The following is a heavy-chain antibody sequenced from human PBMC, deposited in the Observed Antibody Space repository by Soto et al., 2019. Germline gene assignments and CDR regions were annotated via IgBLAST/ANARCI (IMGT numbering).Heavy chain of an antibody. D-gene: IGHD4-17*01. CDR3: ASHVPDDGGNAGGAFDI. CDR1: GGSISSGGYS. V-gene: IGHV4-30-2*01. Sequence: QLQLQESGSGLVKPSQTLSLTCAVSGGSISSGGYSWSWIRQPPGKGLEWIGYIYHSGSTYYNPSLKSRVNISVDRSKNQSSLKLSSVTAADMALYYCASHVPDDGGNAGGAFDIWGQGTMVTVSS. CDR2: IYHSGST. J-gene: IGHJ3*02.